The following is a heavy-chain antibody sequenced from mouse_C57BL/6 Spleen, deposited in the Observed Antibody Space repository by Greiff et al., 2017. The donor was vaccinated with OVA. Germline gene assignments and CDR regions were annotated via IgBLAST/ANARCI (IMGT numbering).Heavy chain of an antibody. CDR2: IDPSDSYT. J-gene: IGHJ1*03. D-gene: IGHD1-1*01. V-gene: IGHV1-59*01. Sequence: QVQLQQPGAELVRPGTSVKLSCKASGYTFTSYWMHWVKQRPGQGLEWIGVIDPSDSYTNYNQKFKGKATLTVDTSSSTAYMQLSSLTSKDSAVYYCAYITTVVAHWYFDVWGTGTTVTVSS. CDR3: AYITTVVAHWYFDV. CDR1: GYTFTSYW.